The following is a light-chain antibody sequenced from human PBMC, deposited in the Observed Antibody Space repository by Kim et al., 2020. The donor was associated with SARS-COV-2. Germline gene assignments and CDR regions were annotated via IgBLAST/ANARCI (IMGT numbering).Light chain of an antibody. CDR2: GAS. CDR3: HQYNSYSHT. CDR1: QSITRG. J-gene: IGKJ2*01. Sequence: SASVRCRVTLTGRASQSITRGLAWYQQKPGKAPKLLIYGASSVKRGVPARFSGSGSGTEFTLTISSLQPDDFATYYCHQYNSYSHTFGQGTKLEI. V-gene: IGKV1-5*01.